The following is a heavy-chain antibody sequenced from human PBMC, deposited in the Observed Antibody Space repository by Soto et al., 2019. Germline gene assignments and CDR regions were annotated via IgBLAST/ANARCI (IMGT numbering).Heavy chain of an antibody. CDR2: ISGSGGST. CDR1: GFTFSSYA. J-gene: IGHJ4*02. CDR3: ATSLPNTVHVDY. Sequence: EVQLLESGGGLVQPGGSLRLSCAASGFTFSSYAMSWVRQAPGKGLEWVSAISGSGGSTYYADSVKGRFTISRDNSKDALYLQMNSLRAEDTAVYYCATSLPNTVHVDYWGQGPLVTVSS. V-gene: IGHV3-23*01. D-gene: IGHD1-1*01.